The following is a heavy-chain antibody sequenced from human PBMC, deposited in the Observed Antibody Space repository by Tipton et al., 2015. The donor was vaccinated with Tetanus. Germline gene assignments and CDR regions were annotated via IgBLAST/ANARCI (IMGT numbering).Heavy chain of an antibody. CDR1: GFTFNSYG. D-gene: IGHD4-17*01. V-gene: IGHV3-30*03. CDR3: ARGRSAVTTQGYYFDY. CDR2: ISHDGGYK. Sequence: SLRLSCAASGFTFNSYGMHWVRQAPGKGLEWVADISHDGGYKYYADSVQGRFTISRDNSKNTLYLQMNSLRAEDTAVYYCARGRSAVTTQGYYFDYWGQGTLVTVSS. J-gene: IGHJ4*02.